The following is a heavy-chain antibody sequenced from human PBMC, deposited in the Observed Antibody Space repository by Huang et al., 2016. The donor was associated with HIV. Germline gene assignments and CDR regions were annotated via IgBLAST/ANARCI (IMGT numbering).Heavy chain of an antibody. D-gene: IGHD3-9*01. J-gene: IGHJ4*02. CDR3: ATGFDVFFAF. CDR1: EYTLPELS. Sequence: QVQLVQSRAEVKKPGASVKVSCKVSEYTLPELSIHWVRQPPGKGLEWMGGCDPEIGETIYAQKFQGRVTMTEDTSTETAVMELSGLRPEDTAVYYCATGFDVFFAFWGQGTLVTVSS. CDR2: CDPEIGET. V-gene: IGHV1-24*01.